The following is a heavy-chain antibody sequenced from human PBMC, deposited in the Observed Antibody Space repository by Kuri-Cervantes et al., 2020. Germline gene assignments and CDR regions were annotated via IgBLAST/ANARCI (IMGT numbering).Heavy chain of an antibody. Sequence: GGSLRLSCAASGFTFSSYGMHWVRQAPGKGLEWVAVISYDGSNKYYADSVKGRFTISRDNSKNTLYLQMNSLRAEDTAVYYCAKSSRPRVGGVISAPDYWGQGTLVTVSS. CDR2: ISYDGSNK. CDR3: AKSSRPRVGGVISAPDY. J-gene: IGHJ4*02. D-gene: IGHD3-16*01. V-gene: IGHV3-30*18. CDR1: GFTFSSYG.